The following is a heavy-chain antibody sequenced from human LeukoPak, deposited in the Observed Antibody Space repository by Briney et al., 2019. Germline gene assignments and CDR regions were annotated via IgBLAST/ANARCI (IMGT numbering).Heavy chain of an antibody. CDR2: IYTSGST. V-gene: IGHV4-4*07. D-gene: IGHD6-19*01. CDR3: ARDVTAVAGTPAFDI. Sequence: SETLSLTCTVSGGSISSYYWSWIRQPAGKGLEWIGRIYTSGSTNYNPSLESRVTMSVDTSKNQFSLKLSSVTAADTAVYYCARDVTAVAGTPAFDIWGQGTMVTVSS. J-gene: IGHJ3*02. CDR1: GGSISSYY.